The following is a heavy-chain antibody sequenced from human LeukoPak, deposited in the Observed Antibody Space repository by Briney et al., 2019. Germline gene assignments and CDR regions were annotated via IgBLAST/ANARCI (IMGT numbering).Heavy chain of an antibody. CDR3: AKDRGTSLCDAFDI. CDR1: GFTFSSYW. Sequence: GGSLRLSCAASGFTFSSYWMSWVRQAPGKGLEWVSVITDSGGSTYYADSVKGRFTISRDNSKNTLYLQMNSLGAEDTAVYYCAKDRGTSLCDAFDIWGQGTMVTVSS. CDR2: ITDSGGST. D-gene: IGHD6-25*01. J-gene: IGHJ3*02. V-gene: IGHV3-23*01.